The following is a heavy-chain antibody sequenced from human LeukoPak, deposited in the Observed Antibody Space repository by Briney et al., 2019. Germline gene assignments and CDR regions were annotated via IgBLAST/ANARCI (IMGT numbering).Heavy chain of an antibody. V-gene: IGHV5-51*01. CDR3: ARRLKNSNGWTFDY. Sequence: GESLKISCKGSGSSFTIYWIGWVRQLPGKGLEWMGIIYPGDSDTRYSPSFQGQVTISADRSINTAYLQWSSLKASDTAIYYCARRLKNSNGWTFDYWGQGTLVTASS. J-gene: IGHJ4*02. CDR1: GSSFTIYW. CDR2: IYPGDSDT. D-gene: IGHD6-19*01.